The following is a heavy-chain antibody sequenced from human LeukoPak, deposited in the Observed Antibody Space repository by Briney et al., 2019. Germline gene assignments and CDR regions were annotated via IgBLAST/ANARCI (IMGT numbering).Heavy chain of an antibody. V-gene: IGHV1-18*01. CDR3: ARVSSGWSYYFDH. CDR1: GYTFNNYG. D-gene: IGHD6-19*01. CDR2: ISTYNGNT. J-gene: IGHJ4*02. Sequence: ASVKVSCKASGYTFNNYGIIWVRQAPGQGLEWMGWISTYNGNTNYAQNFQGRVTMTTDTSMSTAYMELRSLRSDDTAVYYCARVSSGWSYYFDHWGQGTLVTVSS.